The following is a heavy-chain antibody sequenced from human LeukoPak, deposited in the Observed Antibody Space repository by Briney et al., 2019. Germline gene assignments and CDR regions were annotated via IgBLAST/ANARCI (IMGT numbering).Heavy chain of an antibody. CDR1: GGSFSGYY. Sequence: SETLSLTCAVYGGSFSGYYWSWIRQPPGKGLEWIGEINHSGSTNYNPSLKSRVTISVDTSKNQFSLKLSSVTAADTAVYYCARGRRSNSGDPVAYFDYWGQGTLVTVSS. D-gene: IGHD4-17*01. CDR3: ARGRRSNSGDPVAYFDY. CDR2: INHSGST. J-gene: IGHJ4*02. V-gene: IGHV4-34*01.